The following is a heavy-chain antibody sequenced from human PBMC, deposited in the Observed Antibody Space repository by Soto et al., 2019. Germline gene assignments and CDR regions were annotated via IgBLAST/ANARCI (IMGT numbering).Heavy chain of an antibody. D-gene: IGHD1-1*01. CDR1: GASISGFY. V-gene: IGHV4-4*07. CDR3: VRDGRKTLRDWFDP. Sequence: PLETLSLTCTVSGASISGFYWSWIRKSAGKGLEWIGRIYATGTTDYNPSLKSRVMMSVDTSKKQFSLKLRSVTAADTAVYYCVRDGRKTLRDWFDPWGQGISVTVSS. J-gene: IGHJ5*02. CDR2: IYATGTT.